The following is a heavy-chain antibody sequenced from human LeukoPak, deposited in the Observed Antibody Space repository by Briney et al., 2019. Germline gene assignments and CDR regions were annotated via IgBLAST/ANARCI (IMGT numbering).Heavy chain of an antibody. CDR1: GGSISTYY. D-gene: IGHD3-10*01. V-gene: IGHV4-59*01. CDR3: AKDKVTMVHGRFDY. CDR2: IYYSGST. Sequence: NPSETLSLTCTVSGGSISTYYWSWIRQPPGKGLEWIGYIYYSGSTNYNPSLKSRVTISVDTSKNQFSLKLSSVTAADTAVYYCAKDKVTMVHGRFDYWGQGTLVTVSS. J-gene: IGHJ4*02.